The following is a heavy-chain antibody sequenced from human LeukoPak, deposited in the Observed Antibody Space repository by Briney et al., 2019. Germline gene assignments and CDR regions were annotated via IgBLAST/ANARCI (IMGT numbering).Heavy chain of an antibody. CDR1: GDTFTDYY. D-gene: IGHD4-11*01. CDR2: INPNSGET. V-gene: IGHV1-2*02. J-gene: IGHJ4*02. CDR3: ARDRDYSNTERGFDY. Sequence: ASVKVSCKTSGDTFTDYYIHWVRQAPGQGLEWMGWINPNSGETNSAQKFQGRVTMTGDTSISTAYMELRRLTSDDTAVYYCARDRDYSNTERGFDYWGQGTLVTVSS.